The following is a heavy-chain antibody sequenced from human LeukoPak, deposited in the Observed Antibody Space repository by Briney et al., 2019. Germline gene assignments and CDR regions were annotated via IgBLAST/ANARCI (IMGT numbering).Heavy chain of an antibody. CDR1: GGSISSYY. CDR2: IYSSGST. Sequence: SETLSLTCTVSGGSISSYYWSWIRQPPGKGLEWIGYIYSSGSTIYNPSHNSRVTISVDTSKNQFSLKLSSVTAADTAVDYGARGATTFDYRGQGTLVTVSS. CDR3: ARGATTFDY. V-gene: IGHV4-59*01. D-gene: IGHD2/OR15-2a*01. J-gene: IGHJ4*02.